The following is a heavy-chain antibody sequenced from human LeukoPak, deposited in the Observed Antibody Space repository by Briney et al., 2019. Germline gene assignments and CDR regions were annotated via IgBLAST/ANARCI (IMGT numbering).Heavy chain of an antibody. CDR1: GFTFSTYW. D-gene: IGHD1-26*01. Sequence: PGGSLRLSCGASGFTFSTYWMNWVRQAPGKGLEWVANIKQDGSEKYYVDSVKGRFTISRDNAKNSLYLQMNSLRAEDTAVYYCRFTYSGSWIYFDYWGQGTLVTVSS. CDR2: IKQDGSEK. V-gene: IGHV3-7*01. CDR3: RFTYSGSWIYFDY. J-gene: IGHJ4*02.